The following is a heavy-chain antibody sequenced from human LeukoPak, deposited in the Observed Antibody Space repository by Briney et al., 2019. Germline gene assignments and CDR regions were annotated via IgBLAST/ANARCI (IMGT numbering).Heavy chain of an antibody. CDR2: INSDGSST. Sequence: GGSLRLSCAASGFTFSSYWMLWVRQAPGKGLVWVSRINSDGSSTNYADSVKGRFTISRDNAKNTLYLQMNSLRAEDTAVYYCARGSVGGLSYFDFWGQGTLVSVS. J-gene: IGHJ4*02. CDR1: GFTFSSYW. D-gene: IGHD1-26*01. V-gene: IGHV3-74*01. CDR3: ARGSVGGLSYFDF.